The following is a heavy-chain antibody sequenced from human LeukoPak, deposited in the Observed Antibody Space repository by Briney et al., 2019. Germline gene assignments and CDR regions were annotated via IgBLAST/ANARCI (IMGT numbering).Heavy chain of an antibody. CDR2: IYYSGST. V-gene: IGHV4-59*08. CDR3: ARRPASYGMDV. J-gene: IGHJ6*02. Sequence: PSETLSLTCTVSGGSISSCCWSWIRQPPGKGLEWIGYIYYSGSTNYNPSLKSRVIISVDTSKNQFSLKLSSVTAADTAVYYCARRPASYGMDVWGQGTTVTVSS. CDR1: GGSISSCC. D-gene: IGHD6-25*01.